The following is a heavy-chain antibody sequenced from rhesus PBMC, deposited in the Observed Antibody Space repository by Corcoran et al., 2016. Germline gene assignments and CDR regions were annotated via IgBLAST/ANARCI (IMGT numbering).Heavy chain of an antibody. CDR1: GFTCRNYW. Sequence: EVQLVASGGGLVLPGGSLKLSCAASGFTCRNYWMTWVRQAPGKGLEWVGHIKSKADGGIPVYAESAQDRFTISRDVSKNTLYLQMNSLKTEDTAVYYCSVLVGGGGPFDVWGPGVLVTVSS. D-gene: IGHD2-39*02. CDR2: IKSKADGGIP. CDR3: SVLVGGGGPFDV. V-gene: IGHV3-16*01. J-gene: IGHJ5-1*01.